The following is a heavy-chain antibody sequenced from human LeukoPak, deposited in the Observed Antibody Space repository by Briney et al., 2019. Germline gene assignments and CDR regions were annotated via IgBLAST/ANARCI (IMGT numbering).Heavy chain of an antibody. V-gene: IGHV4-59*12. Sequence: PSETLSLTCTVSGGSISSYYWSWIRQPPGKGLEWIGYIYYSGSTNYNPSLKSRVTISVDTSKNQFSLKLSSVTAADTAVYYCARGTAAGPPYFDYWGQGTLVTVSS. CDR2: IYYSGST. CDR3: ARGTAAGPPYFDY. J-gene: IGHJ4*02. CDR1: GGSISSYY. D-gene: IGHD6-13*01.